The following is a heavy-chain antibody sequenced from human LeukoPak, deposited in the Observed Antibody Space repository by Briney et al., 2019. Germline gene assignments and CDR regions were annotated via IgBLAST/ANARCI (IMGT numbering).Heavy chain of an antibody. CDR2: ISYVGSNK. V-gene: IGHV3-30*04. CDR1: GFTFISYA. J-gene: IGHJ5*02. D-gene: IGHD3-3*01. CDR3: ARNRLNYDFWSGSPSWFDP. Sequence: GGSLRLSCAASGFTFISYAMHGVRQAPGKGLAWVAVISYVGSNKYYADSVKGRFTISRDNSKNTLYLQMNSLRAEDTAVYYCARNRLNYDFWSGSPSWFDPWGQGTLVTVSS.